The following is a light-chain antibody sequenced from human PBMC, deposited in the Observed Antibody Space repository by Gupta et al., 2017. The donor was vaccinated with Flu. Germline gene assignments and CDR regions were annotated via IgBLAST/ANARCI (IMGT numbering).Light chain of an antibody. CDR2: RDD. CDR1: NSNVASNY. J-gene: IGLJ1*01. Sequence: QSVPTPPPSASWPPGSRVTISCSGSNSNVASNYVYWYQQFAGTAPKLLIYRDDQRPSVVPDRFSGSKSGTSASLASSGLWAEDEADYYCSTWDDSLSGYVFGSGTKVTVL. V-gene: IGLV1-47*03. CDR3: STWDDSLSGYV.